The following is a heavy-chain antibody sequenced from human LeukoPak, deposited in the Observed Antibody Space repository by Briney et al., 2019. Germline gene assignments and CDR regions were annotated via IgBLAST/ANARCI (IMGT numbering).Heavy chain of an antibody. CDR2: IYYSGST. Sequence: ASQTLSLTCTVSGGSISSGDYYWSWIRQPPGKGLEWIGYIYYSGSTYYNPSLKSRVTISLDTSKNQFSLKLSSVTAADTAVYYCASRTYYYGSETYYGGGFFDYWGQGTLVTVSS. J-gene: IGHJ4*02. CDR1: GGSISSGDYY. D-gene: IGHD3-10*01. CDR3: ASRTYYYGSETYYGGGFFDY. V-gene: IGHV4-30-4*01.